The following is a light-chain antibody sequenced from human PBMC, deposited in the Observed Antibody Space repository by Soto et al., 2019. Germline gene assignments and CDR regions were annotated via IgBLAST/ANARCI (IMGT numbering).Light chain of an antibody. CDR1: QGISSY. CDR2: AAS. J-gene: IGKJ2*01. V-gene: IGKV1-8*01. CDR3: QQYYSYPPKYT. Sequence: AIRMTQSPSSFSASTGDRVTITCRASQGISSYLAWYQQKPGKAPKLLIYAASTLQSGVPSRFSGSGSVTDFTLTISCLQSEDFATYYCQQYYSYPPKYTFGQGTKLEIK.